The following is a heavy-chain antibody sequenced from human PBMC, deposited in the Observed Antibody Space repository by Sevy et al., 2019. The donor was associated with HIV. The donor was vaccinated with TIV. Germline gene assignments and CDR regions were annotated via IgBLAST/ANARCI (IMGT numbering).Heavy chain of an antibody. CDR2: IYYSGST. Sequence: SETLSLTCTVSGGSISSYYWSWIRQPPGKGLEWIGYIYYSGSTNYNPSLKCRVTISVDTSKNQFSLKLSSVTAADTAVYYCARDRNILGYCSGGSCYSGFDPWGQGTLVTVSS. CDR3: ARDRNILGYCSGGSCYSGFDP. CDR1: GGSISSYY. D-gene: IGHD2-15*01. V-gene: IGHV4-59*01. J-gene: IGHJ5*02.